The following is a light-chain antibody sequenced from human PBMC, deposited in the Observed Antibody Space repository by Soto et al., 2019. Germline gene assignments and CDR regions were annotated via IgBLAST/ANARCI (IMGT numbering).Light chain of an antibody. CDR2: EVS. Sequence: QSALTQPASVSGSPGQSITISCTGTSSDVGAYDYVSWYQQHPDKAPKLMIYEVSNRPSGVSKRFSVSKSVNTATLTISGIHTEDEADYYCSSYTSSSTRVFGTGTKLTVL. J-gene: IGLJ1*01. CDR1: SSDVGAYDY. V-gene: IGLV2-14*03. CDR3: SSYTSSSTRV.